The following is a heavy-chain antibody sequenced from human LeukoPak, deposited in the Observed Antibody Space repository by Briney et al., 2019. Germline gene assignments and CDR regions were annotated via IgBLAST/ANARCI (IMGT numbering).Heavy chain of an antibody. CDR2: IYYSGNT. CDR3: SRGAMTTKPADF. CDR1: GVPINSRDYY. Sequence: PSETLSLTCSVSGVPINSRDYYWNWIRQPPGKGLEWIGSIYYSGNTYYNPSLQSRATISVDTSRDYFSLTLSSVAAADTALYFCSRGAMTTKPADFWGQGTLVTVSS. V-gene: IGHV4-39*01. J-gene: IGHJ4*02. D-gene: IGHD1-14*01.